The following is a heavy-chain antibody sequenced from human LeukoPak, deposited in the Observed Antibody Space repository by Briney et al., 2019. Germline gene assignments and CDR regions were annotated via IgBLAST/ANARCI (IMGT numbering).Heavy chain of an antibody. V-gene: IGHV3-33*08. CDR3: ARDGEGHCSGGSCYFNWIDP. CDR1: GFTFSSYV. J-gene: IGHJ5*02. CDR2: IWYDGNEK. D-gene: IGHD2-15*01. Sequence: PGGSLRLSCEASGFTFSSYVMHWVRQAPGKGLEWVAVIWYDGNEKYYADSVKGRFTISRDNSKNTLYLQMNSLRAEDTAVYYCARDGEGHCSGGSCYFNWIDPWGQGTLVTVSS.